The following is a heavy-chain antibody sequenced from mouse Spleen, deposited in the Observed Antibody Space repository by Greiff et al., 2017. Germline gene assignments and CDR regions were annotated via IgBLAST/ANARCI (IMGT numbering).Heavy chain of an antibody. CDR1: GYTFTSYW. V-gene: IGHV1-5*01. CDR3: TREEGYGNRFTYAMDY. D-gene: IGHD2-1*01. J-gene: IGHJ4*01. CDR2: IYPGNSDT. Sequence: EVQLQQSGTVLARPGASVKMSCKTSGYTFTSYWMHWVKQRPGQGLEWIGAIYPGNSDTSYNQKFKGKAKLTAVTSASTAYMELSSLTNEDSAVYYCTREEGYGNRFTYAMDYWGQGTSVTVSS.